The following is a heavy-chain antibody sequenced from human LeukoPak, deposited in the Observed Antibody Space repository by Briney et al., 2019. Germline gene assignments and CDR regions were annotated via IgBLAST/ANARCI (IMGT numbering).Heavy chain of an antibody. V-gene: IGHV3-30-3*01. D-gene: IGHD3-16*01. J-gene: IGHJ5*02. CDR2: ISHDDSNK. CDR1: VFSFTSYA. CDR3: AILYLLVLSTSEWFDP. Sequence: GGSLRLSCVASVFSFTSYAILWVRQPPGKGLEWLGVISHDDSNKYYADSVKGRFTISRDNSKDTVYLQMNSLGPEDTATYYCAILYLLVLSTSEWFDPWGQGTLVTVSS.